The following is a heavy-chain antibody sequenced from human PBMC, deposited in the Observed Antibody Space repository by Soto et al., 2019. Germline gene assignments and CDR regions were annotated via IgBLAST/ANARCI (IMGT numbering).Heavy chain of an antibody. CDR1: GGSISSYY. Sequence: SETLSLTCTVSGGSISSYYWSWIRQPPGKGLEWIGYIYYNGTTNYNPSLKSRVTMSVGTSKNQFSLKLSSVTAADTAVYYCARYYYDSSGYYLSFDYWGQGTLVTVSS. CDR3: ARYYYDSSGYYLSFDY. V-gene: IGHV4-59*13. CDR2: IYYNGTT. J-gene: IGHJ4*02. D-gene: IGHD3-22*01.